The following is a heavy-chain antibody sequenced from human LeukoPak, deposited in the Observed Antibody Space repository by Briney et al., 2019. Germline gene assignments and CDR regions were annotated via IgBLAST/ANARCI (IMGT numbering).Heavy chain of an antibody. J-gene: IGHJ4*02. V-gene: IGHV4-38-2*01. CDR1: GYSISSGYY. Sequence: SETLSLTCAVSGYSISSGYYWGWIRQPPGKGLDWIGRIYHSGSTYYNPSLKSRVTISVDTSKNQFSLKLSSVTAADTAVYYCARAVRGVILGYYFDYWGQGTLVTVSS. CDR3: ARAVRGVILGYYFDY. CDR2: IYHSGST. D-gene: IGHD3-10*01.